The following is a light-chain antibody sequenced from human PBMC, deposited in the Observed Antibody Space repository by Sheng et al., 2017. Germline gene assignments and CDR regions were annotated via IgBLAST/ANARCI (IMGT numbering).Light chain of an antibody. J-gene: IGKJ2*01. CDR2: AAS. CDR3: QQYGSSSYT. CDR1: QSVSSS. V-gene: IGKV3-11*01. Sequence: IVLTQSPATLSLSPGERATLSCRASQSVSSSLGWYQQIPGRAPRLLIYAASNRATGIPARFSGTGSGTDFTLTISSLEPEDFAVYYCQQYGSSSYTFGQGTKLEI.